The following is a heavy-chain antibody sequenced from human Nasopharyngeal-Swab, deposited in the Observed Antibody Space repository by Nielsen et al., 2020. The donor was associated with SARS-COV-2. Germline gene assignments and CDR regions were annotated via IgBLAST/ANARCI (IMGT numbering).Heavy chain of an antibody. CDR3: AKDSTMVRGRGGFDP. Sequence: GESLKISCAASGFTFSSYAMSWVRQAPGKGLEWVSAISGSGGGTYYADSVKGRFTISRDNSKNTLYLQMNSLRAEDTAVYYCAKDSTMVRGRGGFDPWGQGTLVTVSS. V-gene: IGHV3-23*01. CDR2: ISGSGGGT. CDR1: GFTFSSYA. D-gene: IGHD3-10*01. J-gene: IGHJ5*02.